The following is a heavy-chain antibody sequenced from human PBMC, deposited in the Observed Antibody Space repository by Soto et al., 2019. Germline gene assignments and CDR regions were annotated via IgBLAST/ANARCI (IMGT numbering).Heavy chain of an antibody. V-gene: IGHV6-1*01. CDR1: WDSVSSSSAA. CDR3: ARMVGATEDY. D-gene: IGHD1-26*01. J-gene: IGHJ4*02. Sequence: SQTLSLTCAISWDSVSSSSAAWNWVRQSPSRGLEWLGRTYYRSKWYNDYAVSMKSRITINPDTSKNQFSLRLKSVTPEDTAVYYCARMVGATEDYWGQGTLVTVSS. CDR2: TYYRSKWYN.